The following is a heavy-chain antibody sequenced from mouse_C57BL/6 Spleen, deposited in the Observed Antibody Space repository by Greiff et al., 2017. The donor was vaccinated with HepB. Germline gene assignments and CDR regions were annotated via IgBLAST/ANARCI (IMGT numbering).Heavy chain of an antibody. CDR1: GFTFSDYG. V-gene: IGHV5-17*01. Sequence: EVMLVESGGGLVKPGGSLKLSCAASGFTFSDYGMHWVRQAPEKGLEWVAYISSGSSTIYYADTVKGRFTISRDNAKNTLFLQMTSLRSEDTAMYYCARPYYDYDPWFAYWGQGTLVTVSA. J-gene: IGHJ3*01. D-gene: IGHD2-4*01. CDR2: ISSGSSTI. CDR3: ARPYYDYDPWFAY.